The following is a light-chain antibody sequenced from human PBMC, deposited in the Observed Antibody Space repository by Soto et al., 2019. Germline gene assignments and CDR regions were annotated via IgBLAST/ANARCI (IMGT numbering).Light chain of an antibody. Sequence: QSALTQPASVSGAPGQSITISCTGTSSDVGGYNYVSWYQQNPGKAPKLMIYDVNNRPSGVSYRFSGSKSGNTASLTISGLQSEDEADYYCISYTSSSTRVLGTWTKLTLL. CDR1: SSDVGGYNY. J-gene: IGLJ1*01. CDR3: ISYTSSSTRV. CDR2: DVN. V-gene: IGLV2-14*01.